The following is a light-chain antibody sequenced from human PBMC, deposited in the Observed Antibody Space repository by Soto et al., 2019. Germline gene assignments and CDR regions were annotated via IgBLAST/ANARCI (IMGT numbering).Light chain of an antibody. V-gene: IGKV3-15*01. CDR1: QTLRNK. CDR3: QQHNAWSLT. Sequence: IVLTQSPGTLSVSPGERVILSCMASQTLRNKLAWYQQKPGQAPRLIIYGGFTRATGIPARFSGSGSGTEFTVNINSLQYEDFAIYYCQQHNAWSLTFGPGTKLDLK. CDR2: GGF. J-gene: IGKJ3*01.